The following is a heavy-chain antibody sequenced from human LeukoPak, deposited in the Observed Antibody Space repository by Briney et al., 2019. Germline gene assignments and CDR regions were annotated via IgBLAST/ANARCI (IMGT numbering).Heavy chain of an antibody. V-gene: IGHV4-34*01. D-gene: IGHD3-3*01. CDR3: ARGRNFWSGYLAY. CDR1: GGSFSGYY. Sequence: PSETLSLTCAVYGGSFSGYYWSWIRQPPGKGLEWIGEINHSGSTNYNPSLKSRVTISVDTSKNQFSLKLSSVTAADTAMYYCARGRNFWSGYLAYWGQGTLVTVSS. CDR2: INHSGST. J-gene: IGHJ4*02.